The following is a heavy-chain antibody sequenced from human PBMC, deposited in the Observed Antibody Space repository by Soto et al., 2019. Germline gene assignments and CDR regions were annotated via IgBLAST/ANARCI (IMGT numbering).Heavy chain of an antibody. CDR3: AREIPFHYYGMDV. V-gene: IGHV4-31*03. CDR2: IYYSGST. Sequence: SETLSLTCTVSGGSISSGGYYWSWIRQHPGKCLEWIGYIYYSGSTYYNPSLKSRVTISVDTSKNQFSLKLSSVTAADTAVYYCAREIPFHYYGMDVWGQGTTVTVYS. D-gene: IGHD2-2*01. J-gene: IGHJ6*02. CDR1: GGSISSGGYY.